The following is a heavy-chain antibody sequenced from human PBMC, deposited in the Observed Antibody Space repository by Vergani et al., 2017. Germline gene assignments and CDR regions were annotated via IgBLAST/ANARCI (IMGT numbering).Heavy chain of an antibody. V-gene: IGHV3-23*01. Sequence: EVQLLESGGGLVQPGGSLRLSCAASGFTFSSYAMSWVRQAPGKGLEWVSGIRGSGGSTYYADSVKGRFTISRDNSKNTLYLQMNSLRAEDTAVYYCAKGSSCSGGICYSGKESWFDPWGQGTLVTVSS. CDR1: GFTFSSYA. CDR3: AKGSSCSGGICYSGKESWFDP. D-gene: IGHD2-15*01. J-gene: IGHJ5*02. CDR2: IRGSGGST.